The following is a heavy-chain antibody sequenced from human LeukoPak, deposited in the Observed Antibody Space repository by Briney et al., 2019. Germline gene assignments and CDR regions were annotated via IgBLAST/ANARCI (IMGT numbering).Heavy chain of an antibody. D-gene: IGHD3-10*01. Sequence: GGSRRLSCEGSGFTFGSYTINWVRQAPGKGPEWVSSISPSGSSTWNADSVRGRFSISRDNAKNSVYLQMNSLRVEDTAHYFCVRDFLGESAAGGYWGQGTLVTVSS. V-gene: IGHV3-21*01. CDR1: GFTFGSYT. J-gene: IGHJ4*02. CDR2: ISPSGSST. CDR3: VRDFLGESAAGGY.